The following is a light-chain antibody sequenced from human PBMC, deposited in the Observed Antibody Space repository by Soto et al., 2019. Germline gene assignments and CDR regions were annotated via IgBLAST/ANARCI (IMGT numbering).Light chain of an antibody. V-gene: IGLV2-18*02. CDR3: NSFTTSSTYV. J-gene: IGLJ1*01. CDR2: EVN. Sequence: QSALTQPASVSGYPGQPITISCTGTSSDIGSYNRVSWYQQPPGTAPKLIIYEVNNRPSGVPDRFSGSKSGNTASLTISGLQAEDEADYYCNSFTTSSTYVFGTGTKVTVL. CDR1: SSDIGSYNR.